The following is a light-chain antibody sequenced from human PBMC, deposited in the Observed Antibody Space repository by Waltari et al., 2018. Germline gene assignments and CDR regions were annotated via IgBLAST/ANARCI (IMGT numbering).Light chain of an antibody. CDR3: HLYGSART. Sequence: NVLTQSPGTLSLPPGERAPLSCRASQSVSNNYLAWSQQPPGQAPRLLIYGASSRATGIPDRFSGSGSGTDFTLTISRLEPEDSAVYFCHLYGSARTFGGGTKVEIK. J-gene: IGKJ4*01. CDR2: GAS. V-gene: IGKV3-20*01. CDR1: QSVSNNY.